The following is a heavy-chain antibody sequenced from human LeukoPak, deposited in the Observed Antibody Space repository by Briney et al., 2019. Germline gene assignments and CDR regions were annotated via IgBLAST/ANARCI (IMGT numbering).Heavy chain of an antibody. V-gene: IGHV3-23*01. CDR1: GFTFSTTG. D-gene: IGHD6-6*01. CDR2: ISGNSDKT. Sequence: PGGSLRLSCAASGFTFSTTGMGWVRQAPGKGLEWVSGISGNSDKTYYTDSVEGRFSVFRDNSRNTLYLQMNNVRVEDTALYYCAKTASSSGEWGQGTLVTVSS. CDR3: AKTASSSGE. J-gene: IGHJ4*02.